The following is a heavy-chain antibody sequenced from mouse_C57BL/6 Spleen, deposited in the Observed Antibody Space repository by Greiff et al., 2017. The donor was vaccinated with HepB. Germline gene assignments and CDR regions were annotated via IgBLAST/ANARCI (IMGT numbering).Heavy chain of an antibody. J-gene: IGHJ4*01. V-gene: IGHV1-74*01. Sequence: QVQLQQPGAELVKPGASVKVSCKASGYTFTSYWMHWVKQRPGQGLEWIGRIHPSDSDTNYNQKFKGKATLTVDKSSSTAYMQLSSLTSEDSAVYYCAIITTVVRGYYYAMGYWGQGTSVTVSS. CDR2: IHPSDSDT. CDR3: AIITTVVRGYYYAMGY. CDR1: GYTFTSYW. D-gene: IGHD1-1*01.